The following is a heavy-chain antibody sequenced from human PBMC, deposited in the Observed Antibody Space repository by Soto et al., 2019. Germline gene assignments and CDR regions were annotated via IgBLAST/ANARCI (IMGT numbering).Heavy chain of an antibody. CDR1: GFSFSTSAVA. J-gene: IGHJ4*02. V-gene: IGHV2-5*02. Sequence: QITLTESGPTLVKPKQPLTLTCTFPGFSFSTSAVAVAWIRPPPGKALEWLELIYWDGNKRYSPFLKSRLTIPKDTSTNPVVLTMTNTDPVDTGTYYCAHLFCAAAGTRYYFVYWGQGTLVTVSS. D-gene: IGHD6-19*01. CDR3: AHLFCAAAGTRYYFVY. CDR2: IYWDGNK.